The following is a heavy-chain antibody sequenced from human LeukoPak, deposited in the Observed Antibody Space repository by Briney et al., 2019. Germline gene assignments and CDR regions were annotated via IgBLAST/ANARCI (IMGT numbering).Heavy chain of an antibody. CDR2: ISSSSSYI. CDR3: AKMGKTENHYGSGRFSYYYYMDV. V-gene: IGHV3-21*01. J-gene: IGHJ6*03. Sequence: GGSLRLSCAVSGFTLSSYSMNWVRQAPGKGLEWASSISSSSSYIYYADSVKGRFTISRDNSKNTLYLQMNSLRAEDTAVYYCAKMGKTENHYGSGRFSYYYYMDVWGKGTTVTISS. CDR1: GFTLSSYS. D-gene: IGHD3-10*01.